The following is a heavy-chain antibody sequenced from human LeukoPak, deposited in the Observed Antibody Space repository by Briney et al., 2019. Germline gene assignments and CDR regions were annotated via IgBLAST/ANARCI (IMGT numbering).Heavy chain of an antibody. CDR3: ARDQRYYDSSGYPEDGFDV. CDR1: GASINSSNW. J-gene: IGHJ3*01. Sequence: PSETLSLTCAVSGASINSSNWWGWVRQSPGKGLEWIGEIYHSGSTNYNPSLKSRVIISVDKSKNQFSLKVTSVTAADTAMYYCARDQRYYDSSGYPEDGFDVWGQGTMVTVSS. D-gene: IGHD3-22*01. CDR2: IYHSGST. V-gene: IGHV4-4*02.